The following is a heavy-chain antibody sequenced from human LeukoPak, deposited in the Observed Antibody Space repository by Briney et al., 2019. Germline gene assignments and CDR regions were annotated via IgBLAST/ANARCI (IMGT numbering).Heavy chain of an antibody. CDR1: GFTFDDYA. D-gene: IGHD2-8*02. V-gene: IGHV3-9*03. J-gene: IGHJ3*02. Sequence: GGSLRLSCAASGFTFDDYAMHWVRQAPGKGLEWVSGISWNSGSIGYADSVKGRFTISRDNARNSLYLQMNSLRAEDMALYYCAKDEFVASDFTGAFDIWGQGTMVTVSS. CDR3: AKDEFVASDFTGAFDI. CDR2: ISWNSGSI.